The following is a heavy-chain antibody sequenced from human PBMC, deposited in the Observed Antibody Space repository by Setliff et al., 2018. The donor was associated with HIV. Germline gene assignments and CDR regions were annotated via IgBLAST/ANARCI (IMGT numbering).Heavy chain of an antibody. D-gene: IGHD6-13*01. CDR2: FHHSGST. J-gene: IGHJ5*02. CDR1: GGSISSSSYY. Sequence: PSETLSLTCNVSGGSISSSSYYWGWIRQSPGKGLEWIGSFHHSGSTSYNPSLRSRLTISVDTSKNQFSLKLTSVTAADTAVYYCTRIPGLEQPMFYFDNWGQGALVTVSS. CDR3: TRIPGLEQPMFYFDN. V-gene: IGHV4-39*01.